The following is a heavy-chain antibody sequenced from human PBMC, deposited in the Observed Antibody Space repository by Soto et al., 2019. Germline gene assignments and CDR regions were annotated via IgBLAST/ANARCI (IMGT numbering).Heavy chain of an antibody. V-gene: IGHV2-5*01. CDR1: GFSLSTSGVG. CDR2: IYWNGDK. CDR3: ARDAMEQQLGTFDY. Sequence: VSGPTLVNPTQTLTLTFTFSGFSLSTSGVGVGWIRQPPGKALEWLALIYWNGDKRYSPSLKSRLTITKDTSKNQVVLTMTNMDPVDTATYYCARDAMEQQLGTFDYWGQGTLVTVSS. D-gene: IGHD6-13*01. J-gene: IGHJ4*02.